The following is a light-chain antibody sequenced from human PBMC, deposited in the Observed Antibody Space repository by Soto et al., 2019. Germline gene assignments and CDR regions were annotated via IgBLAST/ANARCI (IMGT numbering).Light chain of an antibody. J-gene: IGKJ1*01. CDR1: QSISTY. CDR2: AAC. CDR3: QQSYSTPRT. V-gene: IGKV1-39*01. Sequence: DIPMTQSPSSLSASVGDRVTITCRASQSISTYLNWYQQKPGKAPKLLIDAACSLQSGVPSRFSGSGSGTDFTLTISSLQPDDFATYYCQQSYSTPRTFGQGTKVEIK.